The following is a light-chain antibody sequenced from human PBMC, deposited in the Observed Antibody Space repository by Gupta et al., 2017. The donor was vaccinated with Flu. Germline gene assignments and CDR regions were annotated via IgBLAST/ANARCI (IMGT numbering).Light chain of an antibody. CDR3: QQSYSTPRT. CDR2: AAS. J-gene: IGKJ1*01. CDR1: QSISSY. V-gene: IGKV1-39*01. Sequence: DIQMTQSPSSLSASVGDRVTLTCRASQSISSYLNWYQQKPGKAPKHLIYAASSLQSGVPSRFSGSGSGTDFTLTISSLQPEDFATYYCQQSYSTPRTFGQGTXVEIK.